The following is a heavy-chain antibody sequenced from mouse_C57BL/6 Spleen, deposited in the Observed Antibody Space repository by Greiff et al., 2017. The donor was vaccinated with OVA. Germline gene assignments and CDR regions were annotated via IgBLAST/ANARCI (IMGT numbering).Heavy chain of an antibody. CDR2: IYPGDGDT. J-gene: IGHJ1*03. D-gene: IGHD1-1*01. V-gene: IGHV1-82*01. CDR1: GYAFSSSW. Sequence: QVQLQQSGPELVKPGASVKISCKASGYAFSSSWMNWVKQRPGKGLEWIGRIYPGDGDTNYNGKFKGKATLTADKSSITAYMQLSSLTSEDSAVYFCARGATVVGYFDVWGTGTTVTVSS. CDR3: ARGATVVGYFDV.